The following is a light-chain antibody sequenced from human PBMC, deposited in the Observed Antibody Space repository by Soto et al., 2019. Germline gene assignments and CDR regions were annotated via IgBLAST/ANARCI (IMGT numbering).Light chain of an antibody. V-gene: IGLV1-47*01. Sequence: QSLLTQPPSASGTPGRRAPISCSGTSRNIGSNYVYWYQQLPGTAPKHLIYRNNQRPSGVPDRSSGSKSGTSASLAISGLRSEDEADYYCAAWDDSLSGSYVFGTGTKLTVL. CDR3: AAWDDSLSGSYV. CDR1: SRNIGSNY. CDR2: RNN. J-gene: IGLJ1*01.